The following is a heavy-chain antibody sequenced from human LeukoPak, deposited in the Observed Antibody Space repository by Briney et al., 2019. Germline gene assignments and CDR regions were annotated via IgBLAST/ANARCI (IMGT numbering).Heavy chain of an antibody. CDR3: ARDLDNRNDMYYLDW. CDR2: IGANNGNT. Sequence: ASVKVSCKTSGYXVVIYGIIWVRQAPGQGLEWMGRIGANNGNTNYAQKYQGRVTVTADTSTSTAYMELRSLRSDDTAVYYCARDLDNRNDMYYLDWWGQGTLVTVSS. V-gene: IGHV1-18*01. J-gene: IGHJ4*02. D-gene: IGHD1-14*01. CDR1: GYXVVIYG.